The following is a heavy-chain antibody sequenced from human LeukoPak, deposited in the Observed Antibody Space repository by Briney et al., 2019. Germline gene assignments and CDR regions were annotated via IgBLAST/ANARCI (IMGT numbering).Heavy chain of an antibody. J-gene: IGHJ4*02. CDR1: GFTFSSHW. Sequence: GGSLRLSCAASGFTFSSHWMSWVRQAPGKGLEWVANIKQDGSEKYYGDSVKGRFTISRDNAKNSLYLQMNSLRAEDTAVYYCARWDSGSYYGIGDWGQGTLVTVSS. D-gene: IGHD1-26*01. CDR2: IKQDGSEK. CDR3: ARWDSGSYYGIGD. V-gene: IGHV3-7*01.